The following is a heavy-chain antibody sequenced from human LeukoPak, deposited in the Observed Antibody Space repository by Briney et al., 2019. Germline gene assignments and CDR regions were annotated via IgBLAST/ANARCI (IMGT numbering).Heavy chain of an antibody. CDR2: ISGSGGST. CDR3: AKVIGNIVLMVYAIYFDY. V-gene: IGHV3-23*01. J-gene: IGHJ4*02. D-gene: IGHD2-8*01. Sequence: GGSLRLSCAASGFTFSSYAMSWVRQAPGKGLEWVSAISGSGGSTYYADSVKGRFTISGDNSKNTLYLQMNSLRAEDTAVYYCAKVIGNIVLMVYAIYFDYWGQGTLVTVSS. CDR1: GFTFSSYA.